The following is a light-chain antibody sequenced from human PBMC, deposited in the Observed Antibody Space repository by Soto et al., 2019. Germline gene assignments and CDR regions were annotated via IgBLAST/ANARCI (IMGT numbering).Light chain of an antibody. V-gene: IGKV3-11*01. J-gene: IGKJ4*01. Sequence: EIVLTQYPATRSLSPGERATLSCRASQSVSSYLAWYQQKPGQAPRLLIYDASNRATGIPARFSGSGAGTDFTLTISSLEPEDFAVYYCQQRTNWPLALTFGGGTKVEIK. CDR3: QQRTNWPLALT. CDR2: DAS. CDR1: QSVSSY.